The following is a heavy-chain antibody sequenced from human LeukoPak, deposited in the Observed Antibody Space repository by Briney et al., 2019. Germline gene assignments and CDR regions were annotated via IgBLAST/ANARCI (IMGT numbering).Heavy chain of an antibody. V-gene: IGHV1-69*02. CDR1: RGTFISYT. CDR3: ARWDDSTAYDY. D-gene: IGHD3-22*01. Sequence: SVKDSCKASRGTFISYTISSVRQAPCQELEGMGSIIPILGIANYAQKFQGRVTMTADKSTSTADMELSGLRSEDTAVYYWARWDDSTAYDYWGQGTLVTVSS. CDR2: IIPILGIA. J-gene: IGHJ4*02.